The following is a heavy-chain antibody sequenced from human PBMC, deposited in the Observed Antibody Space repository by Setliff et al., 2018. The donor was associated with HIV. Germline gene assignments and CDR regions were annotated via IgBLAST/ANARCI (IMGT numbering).Heavy chain of an antibody. Sequence: SETLSLTCAVSGGSMNSGGYSWSWIRQPPERGLEWVGYIHLDGRTYYNPSLESRLTISTDRPNNLFSMRLTSVTAADTAMYFCARQSIPLFHSFDFWAQGTMVTVSS. CDR1: GGSMNSGGYS. CDR3: ARQSIPLFHSFDF. V-gene: IGHV4-30-2*01. CDR2: IHLDGRT. J-gene: IGHJ3*01.